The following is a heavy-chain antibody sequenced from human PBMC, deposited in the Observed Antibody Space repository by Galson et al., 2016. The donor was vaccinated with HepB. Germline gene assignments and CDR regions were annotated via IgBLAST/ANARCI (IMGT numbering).Heavy chain of an antibody. CDR2: IYPGDSDT. D-gene: IGHD5-12*01. V-gene: IGHV5-51*01. CDR1: GYSFSNHW. Sequence: QSGAEVKKSGESLKISCKGSGYSFSNHWIGWVRQMPGKGPEWMGIIYPGDSDTRYNPSLQGQVTMSADKSISTAYLQWSSLKASDSAMYYWGRRGDNGYEPFDYWGQGTLVTVSS. CDR3: GRRGDNGYEPFDY. J-gene: IGHJ4*02.